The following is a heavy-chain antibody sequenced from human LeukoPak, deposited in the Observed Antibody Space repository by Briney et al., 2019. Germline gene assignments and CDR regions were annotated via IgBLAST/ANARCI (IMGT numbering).Heavy chain of an antibody. CDR3: ARVSTTVAGSDYLDY. J-gene: IGHJ4*02. CDR1: GFTFSDHF. CDR2: IRKRPNSYTT. Sequence: GGSLRLSCAASGFTFSDHFMVWVRQAPGKGLEWVGRIRKRPNSYTTEYAASVQGRFAISRDDSKNSLYLQMNSLTTEDTAAYYCARVSTTVAGSDYLDYWGQGTQVTISS. V-gene: IGHV3-72*01. D-gene: IGHD6-19*01.